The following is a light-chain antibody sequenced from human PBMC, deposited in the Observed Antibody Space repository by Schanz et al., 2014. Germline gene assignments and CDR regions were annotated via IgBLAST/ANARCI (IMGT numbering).Light chain of an antibody. CDR1: SSDVGGYDF. CDR2: DVS. V-gene: IGLV2-11*01. CDR3: SSYTRGTTLVV. Sequence: QSVLTQPRSVSGSPGQSVTISCTGTSSDVGGYDFVSWYQQHPGKAPKLMIYDVSQRPSGVPDRFSGSKSGNTASLTISGLQSEDEADYYCSSYTRGTTLVVFGGGTKLTVL. J-gene: IGLJ2*01.